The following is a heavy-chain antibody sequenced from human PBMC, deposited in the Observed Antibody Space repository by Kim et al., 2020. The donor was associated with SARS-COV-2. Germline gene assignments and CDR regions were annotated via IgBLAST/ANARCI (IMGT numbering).Heavy chain of an antibody. V-gene: IGHV3-21*01. CDR2: INTGSRYT. CDR1: GFGFRSYR. J-gene: IGHJ4*02. Sequence: GGSLRLSCVASGFGFRSYRMNWVRQAPGKGLEWVSSINTGSRYTYYADSVKGRFTISRDDAKESLYLQMNSLRGEDTAVYYCARDKDYYDSSGLTDGGQGTQVTVSS. CDR3: ARDKDYYDSSGLTD. D-gene: IGHD3-22*01.